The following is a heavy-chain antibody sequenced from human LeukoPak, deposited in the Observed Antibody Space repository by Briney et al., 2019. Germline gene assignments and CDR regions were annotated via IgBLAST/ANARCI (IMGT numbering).Heavy chain of an antibody. CDR3: ARDIVVVPAAIPQEDY. J-gene: IGHJ4*02. Sequence: GASVKVSCKASGYTFTSYYMHWVRQAPGQGLEWMGIINPSGGSTSYAQKFQGRVTMTRDTSTSTVYMELSSLRSEDTAVYYCARDIVVVPAAIPQEDYWGQGTLVTVSS. V-gene: IGHV1-46*03. D-gene: IGHD2-2*02. CDR1: GYTFTSYY. CDR2: INPSGGST.